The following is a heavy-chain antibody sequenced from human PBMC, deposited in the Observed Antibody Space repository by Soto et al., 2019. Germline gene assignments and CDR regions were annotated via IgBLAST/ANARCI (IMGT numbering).Heavy chain of an antibody. V-gene: IGHV3-30*18. J-gene: IGHJ6*03. Sequence: VQLVESGGGVVQPGRSLRLSCAASGFTFSSYGMHWVRQAPGKGLEWVAVISYDGSNKYYADSVKGRFTISRDNSKNTLYLQMNSLRAEDTAVYYCAKDGGVPAATYYYYYMDVWGKGTTVTVSS. CDR3: AKDGGVPAATYYYYYMDV. CDR1: GFTFSSYG. D-gene: IGHD2-2*01. CDR2: ISYDGSNK.